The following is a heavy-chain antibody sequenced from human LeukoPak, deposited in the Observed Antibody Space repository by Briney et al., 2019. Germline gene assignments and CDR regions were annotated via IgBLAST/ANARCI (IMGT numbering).Heavy chain of an antibody. CDR1: GFTFSSYS. CDR3: ARDDSIAAAGNQMTQATDAFDI. D-gene: IGHD6-13*01. Sequence: PGGSLRLSCAASGFTFSSYSMNWVRQAPGKGLEWVSSISSSSSYIYYADSVKGRFTISRDNAKNSLYLQMNSLRAEDTAVYYCARDDSIAAAGNQMTQATDAFDIWGQGTMVTVSS. J-gene: IGHJ3*02. V-gene: IGHV3-21*01. CDR2: ISSSSSYI.